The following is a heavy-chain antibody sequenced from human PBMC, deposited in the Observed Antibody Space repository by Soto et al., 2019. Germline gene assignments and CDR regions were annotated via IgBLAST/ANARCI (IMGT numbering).Heavy chain of an antibody. CDR2: ISGSGGST. CDR3: AKDGFYTVVVVAATHYYYMDV. CDR1: GFTFSSYA. D-gene: IGHD2-15*01. V-gene: IGHV3-23*01. Sequence: GGSLRLSCAASGFTFSSYAMSWVRQAPGKGLEWVSAISGSGGSTYYADSVKGRFTISRDNSKNTLYLQMNSLRAEDTAVYYCAKDGFYTVVVVAATHYYYMDVWGKGTTVTVSS. J-gene: IGHJ6*03.